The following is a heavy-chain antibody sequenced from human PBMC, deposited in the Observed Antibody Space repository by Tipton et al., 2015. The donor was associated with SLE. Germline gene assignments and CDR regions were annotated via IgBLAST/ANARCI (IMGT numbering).Heavy chain of an antibody. J-gene: IGHJ6*03. CDR3: ARATIEYSRSFYSYMDV. CDR1: GGSISSGGYY. D-gene: IGHD2/OR15-2a*01. CDR2: IFHTGST. V-gene: IGHV4-31*03. Sequence: TLSLTCSVSGGSISSGGYYWSWIRQHPGTGLEWIGYIFHTGSTYYNPSLKSRSTISVDTSKNRFSLKMTSVTAADTAVYFCARATIEYSRSFYSYMDVWGKGTPVTVSS.